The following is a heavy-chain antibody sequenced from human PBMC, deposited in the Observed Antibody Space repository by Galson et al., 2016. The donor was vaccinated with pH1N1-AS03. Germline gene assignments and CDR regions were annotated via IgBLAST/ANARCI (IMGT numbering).Heavy chain of an antibody. J-gene: IGHJ3*02. V-gene: IGHV4-39*07. D-gene: IGHD4-17*01. CDR1: GDSISSSSYY. CDR2: LFYSGSS. Sequence: LSLTCSVSGDSISSSSYYWGWIRQPPEKGLEWIGSLFYSGSSFYNPSLKSRVTISVDTSKNQFSLRLSSVTAADTAVYYCARHSGVTTTVTNAFDIWGRGTMVTVSS. CDR3: ARHSGVTTTVTNAFDI.